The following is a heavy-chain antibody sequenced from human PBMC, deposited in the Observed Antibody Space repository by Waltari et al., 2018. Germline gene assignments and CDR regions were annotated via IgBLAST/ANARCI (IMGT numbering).Heavy chain of an antibody. CDR1: GGSISSSSYY. Sequence: QLQLQESGPGLVKPSETLSLTCTVSGGSISSSSYYWGWIRQPPGKGLEWIGSIYYSGGTYYNPSLKSRVTISVDTSKNQFALKLSSVTAADTAVYYCARNDIVVVPAADNWFDPWGQGTLVTVSS. CDR2: IYYSGGT. J-gene: IGHJ5*02. V-gene: IGHV4-39*01. CDR3: ARNDIVVVPAADNWFDP. D-gene: IGHD2-2*01.